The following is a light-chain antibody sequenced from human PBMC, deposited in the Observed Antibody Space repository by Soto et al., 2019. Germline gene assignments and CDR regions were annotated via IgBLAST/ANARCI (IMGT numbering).Light chain of an antibody. V-gene: IGKV1-5*03. Sequence: DIQMTQSPSTLSASVGDRVTITCRASRSISSWLAWYQQKPGKAPKLLIYKASSLESGVPSRFSGSGSGTEFTLTISSLQPDDFATYYCQQYNSSPYTFGQGTKLEIK. CDR1: RSISSW. CDR3: QQYNSSPYT. CDR2: KAS. J-gene: IGKJ2*01.